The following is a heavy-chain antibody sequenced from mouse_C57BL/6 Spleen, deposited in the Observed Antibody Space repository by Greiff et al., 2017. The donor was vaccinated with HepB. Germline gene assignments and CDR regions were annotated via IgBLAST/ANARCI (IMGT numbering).Heavy chain of an antibody. D-gene: IGHD4-1*01. Sequence: EVKVEESGGGLVKPGGSLKLSCAASGFTFSDYGMHWVRQAPEKGLEWVAYISSGSSTIYYADTVKGRFTISRDNAKNTLFLQMTSLRSEDTAMYYCARDGFNWVRFAYWGQGTLVTVSA. V-gene: IGHV5-17*01. J-gene: IGHJ3*01. CDR2: ISSGSSTI. CDR1: GFTFSDYG. CDR3: ARDGFNWVRFAY.